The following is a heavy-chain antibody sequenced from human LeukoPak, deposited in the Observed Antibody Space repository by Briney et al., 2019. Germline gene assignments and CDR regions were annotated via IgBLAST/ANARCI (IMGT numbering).Heavy chain of an antibody. CDR3: ASIWGGYSGYDR. CDR2: ISSSSSYI. D-gene: IGHD5-12*01. J-gene: IGHJ5*02. CDR1: GFTFSSYS. Sequence: GWSLRLSCAASGFTFSSYSMNWVRQAPGKGLECVSSISSSSSYIYYANSVKGRFTITRDNAKNSLYLHINSLRAEDTAVYYCASIWGGYSGYDRWGQGTLVTVSS. V-gene: IGHV3-21*01.